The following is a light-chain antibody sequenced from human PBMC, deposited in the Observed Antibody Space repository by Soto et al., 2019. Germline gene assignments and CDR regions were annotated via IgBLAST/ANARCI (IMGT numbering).Light chain of an antibody. CDR1: QSISGA. J-gene: IGKJ1*01. Sequence: EIVMTQSPATLSVSPGGRATLSCRASQSISGALAWYQQKPGQAPRLLIYGTSNRATGIPDRFSGSGSGTDFTLTISRLEPEDFAVYYCQQYGSSPPWTFGQGTKVEIK. CDR2: GTS. V-gene: IGKV3-20*01. CDR3: QQYGSSPPWT.